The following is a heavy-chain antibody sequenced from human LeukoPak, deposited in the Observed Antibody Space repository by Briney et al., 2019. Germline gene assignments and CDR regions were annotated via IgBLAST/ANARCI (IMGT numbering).Heavy chain of an antibody. V-gene: IGHV1-69*05. CDR1: GYTFTGYY. D-gene: IGHD3-10*01. CDR2: IIPFFGTE. Sequence: ASVKVSCKASGYTFTGYYMHWVRQAPGQGLEWMGGIIPFFGTENYAQKFQGRVTFTTDESTSTVYMELTSLRSEDTALYYCATVKFRFQEEGYYMDVWGKGTTVTVSS. CDR3: ATVKFRFQEEGYYMDV. J-gene: IGHJ6*03.